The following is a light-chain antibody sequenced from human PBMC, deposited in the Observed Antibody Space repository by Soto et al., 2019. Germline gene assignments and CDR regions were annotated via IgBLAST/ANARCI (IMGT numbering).Light chain of an antibody. V-gene: IGKV3-20*01. CDR2: GAS. Sequence: EIVLTQSPGTLSLSPGDRATLNCRASQSVSSSNLAWYQQKRGQSPRLLIYGASSRATGIPDRFSGSGSGPDFTLTISRLEPEDFAVYFCQHYGSSPWTFGQGTKVDIK. J-gene: IGKJ1*01. CDR3: QHYGSSPWT. CDR1: QSVSSSN.